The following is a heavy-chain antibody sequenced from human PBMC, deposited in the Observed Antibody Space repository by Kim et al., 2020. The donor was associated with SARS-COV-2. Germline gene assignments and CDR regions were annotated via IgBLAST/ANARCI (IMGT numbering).Heavy chain of an antibody. J-gene: IGHJ3*02. CDR2: IWYDGSNK. CDR3: QGTMIVVAPPAPYDAFDI. V-gene: IGHV3-33*01. D-gene: IGHD3-22*01. CDR1: GFTFSSYG. Sequence: GGSLRLSCAASGFTFSSYGMHWVRQAPGKGLEWVAVIWYDGSNKYYADSVKGRFTISRDNSKNTLYLQMNSLRAEDTAVYYCQGTMIVVAPPAPYDAFDIWGQGTMVTVSS.